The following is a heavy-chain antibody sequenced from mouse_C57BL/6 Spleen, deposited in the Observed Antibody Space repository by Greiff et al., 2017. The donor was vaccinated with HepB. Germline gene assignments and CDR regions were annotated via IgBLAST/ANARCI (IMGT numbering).Heavy chain of an antibody. CDR3: ARPHYYGSSSEY. CDR1: GYTFTSYW. Sequence: QVQLQQSGAELVKPGASVKMSCKASGYTFTSYWITWVKQRPGQGLEWIGDIYPGSGSTNYNEKFKSKATLTVDTSSSTAYMQLSSLTSEDSAVYYCARPHYYGSSSEYWGQGTLVTVSA. D-gene: IGHD1-1*01. V-gene: IGHV1-55*01. J-gene: IGHJ3*01. CDR2: IYPGSGST.